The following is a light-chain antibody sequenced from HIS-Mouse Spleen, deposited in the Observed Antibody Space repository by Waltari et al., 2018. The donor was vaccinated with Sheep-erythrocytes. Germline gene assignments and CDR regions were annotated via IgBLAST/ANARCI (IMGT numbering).Light chain of an antibody. CDR2: DVS. CDR3: CSYAGSYNHV. CDR1: SSDVGSYNL. J-gene: IGLJ1*01. V-gene: IGLV2-23*02. Sequence: QSALTQPASVSGSPGQSITISCTGTSSDVGSYNLVSWYQQHPGKAPKLMIYDVSKRPSGVPDRFSGSKSGNTASLTISGLQAEEEADYYCCSYAGSYNHVFATGTKVTVL.